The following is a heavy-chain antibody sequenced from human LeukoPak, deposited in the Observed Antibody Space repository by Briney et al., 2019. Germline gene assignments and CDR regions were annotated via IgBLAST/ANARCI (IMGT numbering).Heavy chain of an antibody. J-gene: IGHJ4*02. D-gene: IGHD1-14*01. Sequence: SETLSLTCTVSGGSISSSSYYWGWIRQPPGKGLEWIGEINHSGSTNYNPSLKSRVTISVDTSKNQFSLKLSSVTAADTAVYYCARHPEPGTPDYRYYFDYWGQGTLVTVSS. CDR1: GGSISSSSYY. CDR2: INHSGST. V-gene: IGHV4-39*01. CDR3: ARHPEPGTPDYRYYFDY.